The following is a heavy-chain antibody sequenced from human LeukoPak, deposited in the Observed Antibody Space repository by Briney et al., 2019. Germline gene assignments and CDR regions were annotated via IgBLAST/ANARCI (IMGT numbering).Heavy chain of an antibody. D-gene: IGHD3-10*01. Sequence: SETLSLTCAVYGGSFSGYYWNWIRQPPGKGLEWIGEINHSGSTNYNPSLKSRVTISVDTSKNQFSLKLSSVTAADTAVYYCARNIIRGVIISWGQGTLVTVSS. CDR2: INHSGST. CDR1: GGSFSGYY. J-gene: IGHJ4*02. V-gene: IGHV4-34*01. CDR3: ARNIIRGVIIS.